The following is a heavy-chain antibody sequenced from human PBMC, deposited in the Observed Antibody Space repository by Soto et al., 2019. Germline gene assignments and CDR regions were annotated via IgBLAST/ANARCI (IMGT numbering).Heavy chain of an antibody. Sequence: ASVKVSCKASGYTFTSYDINWVRQATGQGLEWMGWIIPILGIANYAQKFQGRVTITADKSTSTAYMELSSLRSEDTAVYYCARDLWDSSGYYYYFDYWGQGTLVTVSS. CDR3: ARDLWDSSGYYYYFDY. CDR2: IIPILGIA. CDR1: GYTFTSYD. J-gene: IGHJ4*02. D-gene: IGHD3-22*01. V-gene: IGHV1-69*10.